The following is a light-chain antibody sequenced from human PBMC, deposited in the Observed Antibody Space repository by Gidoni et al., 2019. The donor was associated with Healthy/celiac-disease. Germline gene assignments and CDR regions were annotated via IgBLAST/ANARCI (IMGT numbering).Light chain of an antibody. Sequence: DIQMTQSPSTLSASVGDRVIITCRASQSISSWLAWYQQKPGKAPKLLIYKASSLESGVPSRFSGSGSGTEFTLTISSLQPYDFATYYCQQYKSYSWTFGQGTKVEIK. CDR3: QQYKSYSWT. CDR2: KAS. V-gene: IGKV1-5*03. J-gene: IGKJ1*01. CDR1: QSISSW.